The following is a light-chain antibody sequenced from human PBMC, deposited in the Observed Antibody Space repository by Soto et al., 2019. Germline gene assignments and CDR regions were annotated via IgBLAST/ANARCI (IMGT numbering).Light chain of an antibody. CDR2: GAS. J-gene: IGKJ1*01. Sequence: EIVLTQSPGTLSLSPGERATLSCRSSQSISSSYLAWYQQKPGQAPRLLIYGASSRATGIPVRFSGSGSGTDFTLTISRLEPEDFAVYYCQQYGSSPWTFGQGPKVDIK. V-gene: IGKV3-20*01. CDR3: QQYGSSPWT. CDR1: QSISSSY.